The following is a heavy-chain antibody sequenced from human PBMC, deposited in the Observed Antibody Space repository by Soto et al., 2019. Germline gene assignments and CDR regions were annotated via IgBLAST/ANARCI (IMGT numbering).Heavy chain of an antibody. CDR1: GFTFSSYA. V-gene: IGHV3-23*01. CDR3: ARGCSGGSCYLLYYYYGMDV. D-gene: IGHD2-15*01. Sequence: GGSLRLSCAASGFTFSSYAMSWVRQAPGKGLEWVSAISGSGGSTYYADSVKGRFTISRDNSKNTLYLQMNSLRAEDTAVYYCARGCSGGSCYLLYYYYGMDVWGQGTTVTVSS. CDR2: ISGSGGST. J-gene: IGHJ6*02.